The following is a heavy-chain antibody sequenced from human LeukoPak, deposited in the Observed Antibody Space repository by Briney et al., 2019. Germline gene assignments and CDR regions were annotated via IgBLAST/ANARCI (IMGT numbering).Heavy chain of an antibody. V-gene: IGHV4-39*01. CDR1: GGSISSSSYY. CDR3: ARQGLTIFGVVIIESDV. Sequence: SETLSLTCTVSGGSISSSSYYWGWIRQPPGKGLEWIGSIYYSGSTYYNPSLKSRVTISVDTSKNQFSLKLSSVTAADTAVYYCARQGLTIFGVVIIESDVWGQGTTVTVSS. CDR2: IYYSGST. J-gene: IGHJ6*02. D-gene: IGHD3-3*01.